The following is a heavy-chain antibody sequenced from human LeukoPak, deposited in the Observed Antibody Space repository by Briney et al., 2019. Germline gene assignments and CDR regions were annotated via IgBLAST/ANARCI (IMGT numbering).Heavy chain of an antibody. CDR3: ARDPSWSGYYGDY. CDR2: INPNSGGT. CDR1: GYTFTGYY. J-gene: IGHJ4*02. D-gene: IGHD3-3*01. V-gene: IGHV1-2*02. Sequence: ASVKVSCKASGYTFTGYYMHWVRQAPGQGLEWMGWINPNSGGTSYAQNFQGRVTMTRDTSISTAYMELRSLRSDDTAVYYCARDPSWSGYYGDYWGQGTLVTVSS.